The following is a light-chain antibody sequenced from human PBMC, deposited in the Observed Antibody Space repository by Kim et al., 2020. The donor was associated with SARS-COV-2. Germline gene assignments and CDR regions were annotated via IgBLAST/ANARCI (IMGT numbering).Light chain of an antibody. J-gene: IGLJ2*01. CDR1: SIGLKS. CDR3: QVRDSNIVI. Sequence: VALVQTSRLTCGSNSIGLKSVNWNRHKPGQAPFLVIYRDSNRPSGIPERISGADSGNTATLTISRAQAGDESDYFCQVRDSNIVIFGGGTKLTVL. CDR2: RDS. V-gene: IGLV3-9*01.